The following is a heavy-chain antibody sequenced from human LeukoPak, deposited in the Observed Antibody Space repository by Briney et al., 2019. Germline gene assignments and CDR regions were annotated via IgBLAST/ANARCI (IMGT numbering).Heavy chain of an antibody. CDR3: ARDTDYYGSGSLGYYYYGMDV. D-gene: IGHD3-10*01. CDR1: GYTFTSYD. J-gene: IGHJ6*02. V-gene: IGHV1-8*01. CDR2: MNPNSGNT. Sequence: GASVKVSCKASGYTFTSYDINWVRQATGQGLEWMGWMNPNSGNTGYAQKFQGRVTMTRNTSISTAYMELSSLRSEDTAVYYCARDTDYYGSGSLGYYYYGMDVRGQGTTVTVSS.